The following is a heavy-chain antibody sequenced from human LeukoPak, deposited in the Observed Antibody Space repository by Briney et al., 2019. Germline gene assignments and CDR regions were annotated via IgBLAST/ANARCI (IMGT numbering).Heavy chain of an antibody. D-gene: IGHD3-3*01. J-gene: IGHJ6*03. CDR2: IIPIFGTA. Sequence: SVKVSCKAPGGTFSSYAISWVRQAPGQGLEWMGGIIPIFGTANYAQKFQGRVTITTDESTSTAYMELSSLRSEDTAVYYCARDRGRDITIFGVVPRYYYMDVWGKGTTVTVSS. CDR1: GGTFSSYA. CDR3: ARDRGRDITIFGVVPRYYYMDV. V-gene: IGHV1-69*05.